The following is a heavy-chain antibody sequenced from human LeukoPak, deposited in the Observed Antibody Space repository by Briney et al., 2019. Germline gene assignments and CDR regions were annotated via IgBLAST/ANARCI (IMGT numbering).Heavy chain of an antibody. CDR3: ARFAAY. Sequence: PSETLSLTCTVSGGSIRSYWSWIRQPPGKGLEWIGSIYHSGGTYYNSSLKSRVTISLDTSKNQFSLKLSSVTAADTAIYYCARFAAYWGQGTLVTVSS. CDR2: IYHSGGT. CDR1: GGSIRSY. J-gene: IGHJ4*02. V-gene: IGHV4-38-2*02.